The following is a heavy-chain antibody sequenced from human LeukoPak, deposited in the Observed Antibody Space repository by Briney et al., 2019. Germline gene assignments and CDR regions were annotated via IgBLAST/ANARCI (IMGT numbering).Heavy chain of an antibody. CDR3: ARRNIGARRGFDY. Sequence: PSETLSLTCTVCGGFISSSNYYWGWIRQPPGKGLEWIGIIYYSGSTYYNPSLQSRVTISVDTSKNQFSLKLSSETAADTAVYYCARRNIGARRGFDYWGQGTLVTVSS. CDR1: GGFISSSNYY. CDR2: IYYSGST. J-gene: IGHJ4*02. D-gene: IGHD6-6*01. V-gene: IGHV4-39*01.